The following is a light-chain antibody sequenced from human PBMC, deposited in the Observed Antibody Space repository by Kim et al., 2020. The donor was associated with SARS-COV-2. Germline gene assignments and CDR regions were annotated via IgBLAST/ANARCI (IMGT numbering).Light chain of an antibody. CDR1: QSFSSW. Sequence: DIQMTQSPPTLSASVGDRVTITCRASQSFSSWLAWYQQKPGKAPKLLIYKASILESGVPSRFSGSGSGTEFTLTISSLQPDDFATYYCLQYNNYPFTFGQGTRLEIK. CDR3: LQYNNYPFT. J-gene: IGKJ5*01. CDR2: KAS. V-gene: IGKV1-5*03.